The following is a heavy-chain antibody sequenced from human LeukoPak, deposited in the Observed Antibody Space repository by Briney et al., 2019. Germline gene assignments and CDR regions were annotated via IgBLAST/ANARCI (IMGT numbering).Heavy chain of an antibody. CDR2: IYYSGST. D-gene: IGHD2/OR15-2a*01. Sequence: SETLSLTCTVSGGSISSSSYYWGWIRQPPGKGLEWIGNIYYSGSTYYSPSLTSRVTVSVDTSENQFSLKLSSVTAADTAVYYCARAHSIASYYYGVDVWGQGTTVTVSS. V-gene: IGHV4-39*07. CDR3: ARAHSIASYYYGVDV. CDR1: GGSISSSSYY. J-gene: IGHJ6*02.